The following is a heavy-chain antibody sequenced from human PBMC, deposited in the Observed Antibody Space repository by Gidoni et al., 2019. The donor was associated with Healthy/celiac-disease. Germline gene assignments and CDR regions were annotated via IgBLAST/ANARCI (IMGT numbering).Heavy chain of an antibody. CDR2: INPSGGST. D-gene: IGHD6-6*01. CDR3: AREDGSSSDSYDAFDI. CDR1: GYTFTSYY. Sequence: QVQLVQSGAEVKKPGASVKVSCKASGYTFTSYYMHWVRQAPGQGLEWMGIINPSGGSTSYAQKFQGRVTMTRDTSTSTVYMELSSLRSEDTAVYYCAREDGSSSDSYDAFDIWGQGTMVTVSS. J-gene: IGHJ3*02. V-gene: IGHV1-46*03.